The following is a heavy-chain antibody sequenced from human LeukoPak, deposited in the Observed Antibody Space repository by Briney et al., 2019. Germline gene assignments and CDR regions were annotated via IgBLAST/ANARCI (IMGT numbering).Heavy chain of an antibody. CDR3: AKNPNQYYYDSSGYHDAFDI. J-gene: IGHJ3*02. V-gene: IGHV3-7*03. D-gene: IGHD3-22*01. Sequence: GGSLRLSCAASGFTFVNYWLSWVRQAPGKGLEWVATVSKDGSERYYVDSVKGRFTISRDNAKNSLYLQMNSLRAEDTALYYCAKNPNQYYYDSSGYHDAFDIWGQGTMVTVSS. CDR2: VSKDGSER. CDR1: GFTFVNYW.